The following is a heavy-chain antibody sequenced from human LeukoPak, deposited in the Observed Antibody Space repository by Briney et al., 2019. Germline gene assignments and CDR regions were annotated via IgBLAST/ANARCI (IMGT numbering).Heavy chain of an antibody. V-gene: IGHV3-23*01. D-gene: IGHD1-7*01. J-gene: IGHJ4*02. CDR1: GFTFSSWP. CDR3: AKSTNWNFYFDY. CDR2: ISGSGGST. Sequence: QTGGPLRLSCAASGFTFSSWPMRWPRQAPGKRVEGGSAISGSGGSTYYADSVKGRFTISRDNTKNTLYPQMNSLRAEDMAVYYCAKSTNWNFYFDYWGQGTLVTVSS.